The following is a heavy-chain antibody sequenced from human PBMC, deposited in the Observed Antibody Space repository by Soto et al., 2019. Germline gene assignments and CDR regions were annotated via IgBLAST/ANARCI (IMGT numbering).Heavy chain of an antibody. Sequence: ASVKVSCKASGYTFTGYYMHWVRQAPGQGLEWMGWINPNSGGTNYAQKFQGWVTMTRATSISTAYMELSSLRSEDMAVYYCARDYPRRIAAPGPNYYYYGMDVWGQGTTVTVSS. CDR2: INPNSGGT. J-gene: IGHJ6*02. D-gene: IGHD6-13*01. CDR3: ARDYPRRIAAPGPNYYYYGMDV. CDR1: GYTFTGYY. V-gene: IGHV1-2*04.